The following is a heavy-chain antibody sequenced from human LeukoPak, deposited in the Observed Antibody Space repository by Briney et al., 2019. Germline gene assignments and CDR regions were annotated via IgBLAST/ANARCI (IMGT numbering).Heavy chain of an antibody. J-gene: IGHJ4*02. CDR1: GGSFSGYY. D-gene: IGHD3-10*01. CDR3: ARIRFGESSPYFDF. V-gene: IGHV4-34*01. CDR2: INHSGST. Sequence: ASETLSLTCAVYGGSFSGYYWSWIRQPPGKGLEWIGEINHSGSTNYNPSLKSRVTISVDTSKNQFSLKLSSVTAADTAVYYCARIRFGESSPYFDFWGQGTLVTVSS.